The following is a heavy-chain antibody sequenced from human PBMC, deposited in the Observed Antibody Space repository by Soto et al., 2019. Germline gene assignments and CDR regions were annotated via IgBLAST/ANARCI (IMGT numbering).Heavy chain of an antibody. CDR1: GGSISSNNW. CDR3: AKLDGGGY. V-gene: IGHV4-4*02. CDR2: IYHDGNT. Sequence: QVQLQESGPGLVTPSGTLSLTCAVSGGSISSNNWWGWVRQPPGKGLEWIGEIYHDGNTHYNPSLKSRVTISVDKSKNHFALILSSLTAADTAVYYCAKLDGGGYWGQGTLVTVSS. J-gene: IGHJ4*02. D-gene: IGHD1-1*01.